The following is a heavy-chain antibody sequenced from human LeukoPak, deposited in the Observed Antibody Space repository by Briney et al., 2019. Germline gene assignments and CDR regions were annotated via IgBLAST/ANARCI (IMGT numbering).Heavy chain of an antibody. CDR2: ISGSGGNT. CDR1: GFTFSSYA. V-gene: IGHV3-23*01. D-gene: IGHD2-15*01. CDR3: VQDRGYCSGGSCMRIDY. J-gene: IGHJ4*02. Sequence: GGYLRLSSAASGFTFSSYAMSWVRQAPGKGLEWVSAISGSGGNTYYADSGKGRFTISRDNSKNTLYLQMNSLRAEETAVYYCVQDRGYCSGGSCMRIDYWGQGTLVTVSS.